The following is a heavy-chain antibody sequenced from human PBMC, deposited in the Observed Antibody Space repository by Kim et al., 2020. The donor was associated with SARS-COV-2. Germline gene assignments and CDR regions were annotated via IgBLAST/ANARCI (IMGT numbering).Heavy chain of an antibody. D-gene: IGHD4-17*01. V-gene: IGHV3-23*03. CDR3: AKVKIDYGDFAFGY. J-gene: IGHJ4*02. Sequence: AASGKGRFTISRDNSKNTLYLQMNSLRAEDTAVYYCAKVKIDYGDFAFGYWGQGTLVTVSS.